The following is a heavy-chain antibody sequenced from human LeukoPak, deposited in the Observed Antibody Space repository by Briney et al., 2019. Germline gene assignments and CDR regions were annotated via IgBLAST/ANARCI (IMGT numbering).Heavy chain of an antibody. Sequence: GASVKVSCKASGYTFTNYYMHWVRQAPGLGFEWMGWINPKSGGTSYPQKFQGRLTMTRDTSISTAYMELSRLRSDDTAVYYCVPSANYYSDYWGQGTLVTVSS. V-gene: IGHV1-2*02. CDR3: VPSANYYSDY. CDR2: INPKSGGT. J-gene: IGHJ4*02. CDR1: GYTFTNYY. D-gene: IGHD1-7*01.